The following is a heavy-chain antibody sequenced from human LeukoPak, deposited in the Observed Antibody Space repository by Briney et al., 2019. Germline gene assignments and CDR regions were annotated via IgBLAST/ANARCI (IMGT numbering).Heavy chain of an antibody. CDR3: ARDSSGSITPDLSAFDI. Sequence: PGGSLRLSCAASGFTFSSYWMSWVRQAPGKGLEWVANIKQDGSEKYYVDSVKGRFTISRDNAKNSLYLQMNSLRAEDTAVYYCARDSSGSITPDLSAFDIWGQGTMVTVSS. CDR2: IKQDGSEK. J-gene: IGHJ3*02. CDR1: GFTFSSYW. D-gene: IGHD3-22*01. V-gene: IGHV3-7*01.